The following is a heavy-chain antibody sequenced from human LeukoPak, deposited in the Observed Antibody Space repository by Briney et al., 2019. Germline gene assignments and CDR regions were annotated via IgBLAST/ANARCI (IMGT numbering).Heavy chain of an antibody. CDR2: INYSGST. CDR3: ARARPFFDY. Sequence: PSETLSLTCAAYGGSFSGYYWSWIRQPPGKGLEWIGEINYSGSTNYNPSLKSRVTISVDTSKNQFSLKLSSVTAADTAVYCCARARPFFDYWGQGTLVTVSS. V-gene: IGHV4-34*01. J-gene: IGHJ4*02. CDR1: GGSFSGYY.